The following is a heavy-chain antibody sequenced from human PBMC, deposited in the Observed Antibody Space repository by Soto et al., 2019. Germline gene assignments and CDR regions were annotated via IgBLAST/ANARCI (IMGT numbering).Heavy chain of an antibody. Sequence: QAQVVQSGDEVKKPGASVKVSCKASGYTFTNYGFSWVRKAPGQGLEWMGRISGYNGNTKSAEKFQGRVTMTTDTSTSTAHMELRSLRSDYTVVYYCAREGQAPYYYYGMDVWGQGTAVTVSS. CDR3: AREGQAPYYYYGMDV. V-gene: IGHV1-18*01. J-gene: IGHJ6*02. CDR1: GYTFTNYG. CDR2: ISGYNGNT.